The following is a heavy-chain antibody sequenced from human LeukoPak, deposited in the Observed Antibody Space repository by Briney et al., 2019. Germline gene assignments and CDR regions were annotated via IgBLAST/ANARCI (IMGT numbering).Heavy chain of an antibody. CDR2: ISSSSSYI. D-gene: IGHD4-17*01. J-gene: IGHJ4*02. CDR3: ARDVYGDYSRVDY. CDR1: GFTFSSYS. Sequence: GGSLRLSCAASGFTFSSYSMNWVRQAPGGGLEWVSSISSSSSYIYYADSVRGRFTISRDNTKNSLYLQMNSLRAEETAEYYCARDVYGDYSRVDYWGQGTLVTVSS. V-gene: IGHV3-21*01.